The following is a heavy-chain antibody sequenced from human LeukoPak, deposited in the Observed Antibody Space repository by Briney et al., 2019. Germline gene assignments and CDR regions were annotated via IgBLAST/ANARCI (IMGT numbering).Heavy chain of an antibody. J-gene: IGHJ4*02. D-gene: IGHD1-26*01. CDR3: AKSGGYGLIDY. CDR1: GASISGSGYC. V-gene: IGHV4-39*01. CDR2: IYSSGST. Sequence: SETLSLTCTVSGASISGSGYCWGWIRQPPGKGLEWIGSIYSSGSTYYNASLQSRVTISVETSKNQIPLRLNSVTAADTAMYYCAKSGGYGLIDYWGQGTLVTVSS.